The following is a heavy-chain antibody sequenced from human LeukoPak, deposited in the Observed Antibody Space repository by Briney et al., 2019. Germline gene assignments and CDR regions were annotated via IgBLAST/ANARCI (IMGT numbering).Heavy chain of an antibody. D-gene: IGHD5-24*01. Sequence: GGSLRLSCAASGFTFSSYSMNWVRQAPGKGLEWVSSISSSSSYIYYADSVKGRFTISRDSAKNSLYLQMNSLRAEDTAVYYCARDRDTLDDYIPNWFDPWGQGTLVTVSS. CDR2: ISSSSSYI. CDR3: ARDRDTLDDYIPNWFDP. J-gene: IGHJ5*02. V-gene: IGHV3-21*01. CDR1: GFTFSSYS.